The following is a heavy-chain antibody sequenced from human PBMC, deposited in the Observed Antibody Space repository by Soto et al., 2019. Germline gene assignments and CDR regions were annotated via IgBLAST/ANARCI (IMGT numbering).Heavy chain of an antibody. D-gene: IGHD3-22*01. CDR2: IIPIFGTA. V-gene: IGHV1-69*01. CDR1: GCTFSSYA. Sequence: QVQLVQPGAEVKKPGSSVKVSCKASGCTFSSYAISWVRQAPGQGLEWMGGIIPIFGTANYAQKFQGRVTVTADESTSTAYMELSSLGSEDTGVYYCARGSETYYYDSSGSRAFYIWGQGTIVTVSS. CDR3: ARGSETYYYDSSGSRAFYI. J-gene: IGHJ3*02.